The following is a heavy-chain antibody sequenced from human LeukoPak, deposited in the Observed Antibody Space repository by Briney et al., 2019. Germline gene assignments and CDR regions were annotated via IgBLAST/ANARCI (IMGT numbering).Heavy chain of an antibody. CDR2: INPNSGGT. J-gene: IGHJ4*02. CDR1: GYTFTTYP. V-gene: IGHV1-2*02. Sequence: GASVKVSCKASGYTFTTYPMNWVRQAPGQGLEWMGWINPNSGGTNYAQKFQGRVTMTRDTSISTAYMELSRLRSDDTAVYYCSRGLVKYDILTGYLHWGQGTLVTVSS. D-gene: IGHD3-9*01. CDR3: SRGLVKYDILTGYLH.